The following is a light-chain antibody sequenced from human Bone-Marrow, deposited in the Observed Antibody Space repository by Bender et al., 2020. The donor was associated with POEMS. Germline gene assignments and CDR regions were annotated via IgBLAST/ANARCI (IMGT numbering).Light chain of an antibody. CDR3: AAWEDSLNGWV. Sequence: QSVLTQPPSASGTPGQRVTISCSGSSSNIGTNPVNWYQQFPGAAPKLVIARNDQRPSGVPDRFSGSKSGTSASLAISGLQSEDEADYYCAAWEDSLNGWVFGGGTKLTVL. V-gene: IGLV1-44*01. CDR1: SSNIGTNP. CDR2: RND. J-gene: IGLJ3*02.